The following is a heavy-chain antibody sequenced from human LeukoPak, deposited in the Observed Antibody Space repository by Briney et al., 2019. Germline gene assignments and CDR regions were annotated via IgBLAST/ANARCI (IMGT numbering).Heavy chain of an antibody. J-gene: IGHJ5*02. D-gene: IGHD3-9*01. CDR1: GYTFTGYY. V-gene: IGHV1-2*02. CDR3: ATAPGEGLRYFDWLPNWFDP. CDR2: INPNSGGT. Sequence: GASVKVSCKASGYTFTGYYMHWVRQAPGQGLEWMGWINPNSGGTNYAQKFQGRVTMTEDTSTDTAYMELSSLRSEDTAVYYCATAPGEGLRYFDWLPNWFDPWGQGTLVTVSS.